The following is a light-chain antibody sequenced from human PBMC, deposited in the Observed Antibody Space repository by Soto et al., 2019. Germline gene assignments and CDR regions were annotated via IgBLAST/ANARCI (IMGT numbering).Light chain of an antibody. Sequence: DLQMTQSPSSLSASVGDRVTITCRASQGLRNHLGWYQQKPGKAPKRLIYAASSLQSGVRSRFSGSGSGTEFTLTTSSLQPEDFATYYCLQHNSYPLTFGGGTKVEIK. CDR2: AAS. CDR3: LQHNSYPLT. CDR1: QGLRNH. V-gene: IGKV1-17*01. J-gene: IGKJ4*01.